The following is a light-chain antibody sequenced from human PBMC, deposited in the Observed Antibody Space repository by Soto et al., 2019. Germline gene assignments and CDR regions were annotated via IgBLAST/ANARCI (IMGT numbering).Light chain of an antibody. CDR2: DAS. CDR1: QSVSSN. Sequence: EIVMTQSPATLSVSPGERATLSCRASQSVSSNLAWYQQKPGQAPRLLIFDASTRATGIPARFSGSGSGTEFTLTINSLQSEDFAIYYCQQYNTWPPITFGQGTRLEIE. CDR3: QQYNTWPPIT. J-gene: IGKJ5*01. V-gene: IGKV3D-15*01.